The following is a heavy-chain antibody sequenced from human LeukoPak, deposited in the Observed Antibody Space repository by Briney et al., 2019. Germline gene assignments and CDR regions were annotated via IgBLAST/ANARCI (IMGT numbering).Heavy chain of an antibody. CDR2: INPNSGGT. Sequence: ASVKVSCKASGYTFTGYYMHWVRQAPGQGLEWMGWINPNSGGTNYAQKLQGRVTMTTDTSTSTAYVELSRLRSDDTAVYYCARDARAFGVVIYYYYYYMDVWGEGTTVTVSS. CDR1: GYTFTGYY. D-gene: IGHD3-3*01. CDR3: ARDARAFGVVIYYYYYYMDV. V-gene: IGHV1-2*02. J-gene: IGHJ6*03.